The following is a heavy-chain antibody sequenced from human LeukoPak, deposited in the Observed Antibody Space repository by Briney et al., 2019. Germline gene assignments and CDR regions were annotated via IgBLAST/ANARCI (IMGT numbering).Heavy chain of an antibody. D-gene: IGHD3-22*01. CDR2: IYYSGST. V-gene: IGHV4-31*03. Sequence: SQTLSLTCTVSGGSISSGGYYWSWIRQHPGKGLEWIGYIYYSGSTYYNPSLKGRVTISVDTSKNQFSLKLSSVTAADTAVYYCARDVYYDSSGLLGIWGQGTMVTVSS. CDR3: ARDVYYDSSGLLGI. CDR1: GGSISSGGYY. J-gene: IGHJ3*02.